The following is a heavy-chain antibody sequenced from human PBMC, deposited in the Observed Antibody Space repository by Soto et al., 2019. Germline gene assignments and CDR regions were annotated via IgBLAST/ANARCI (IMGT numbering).Heavy chain of an antibody. Sequence: PGESLKISCKGSGYSFTSYWIGWVRQMPGKGLEWMGIIYPDDSDTRYSPSFQGQVTISADKSINTAYLQWSSLKASDTAIYYCARRRGYGYYYFAMDVWGQGTTVTVSS. V-gene: IGHV5-51*01. CDR3: ARRRGYGYYYFAMDV. D-gene: IGHD5-18*01. CDR2: IYPDDSDT. J-gene: IGHJ6*02. CDR1: GYSFTSYW.